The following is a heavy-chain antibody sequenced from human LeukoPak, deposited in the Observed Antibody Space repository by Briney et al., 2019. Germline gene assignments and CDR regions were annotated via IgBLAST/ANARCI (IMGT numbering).Heavy chain of an antibody. J-gene: IGHJ3*02. CDR2: IWYDGSKK. D-gene: IGHD3-10*01. CDR1: GFTFSSFG. V-gene: IGHV3-33*01. Sequence: PGGSLRLSCAASGFTFSSFGMHWVRQAPGKGLEWVAIIWYDGSKKYYGDSVKGRFPISRDNTKNTLFLQMNSLRAEDTAVYYCARNTNYYGLDIWGQGTMVTVSS. CDR3: ARNTNYYGLDI.